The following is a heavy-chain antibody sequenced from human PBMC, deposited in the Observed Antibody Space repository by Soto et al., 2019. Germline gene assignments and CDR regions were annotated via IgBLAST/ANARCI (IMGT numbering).Heavy chain of an antibody. CDR1: GGSVSSGSYY. V-gene: IGHV4-61*01. Sequence: QVQLQESGPGLVKPSETLSLTCTVSGGSVSSGSYYWSWIRQPPGKGLEWIGYIYYSGSTNYNPSLKNRVXXXVXXSKNQSSLKLSSVTAADTAVYSCARGIARWHQRRSSHRLDVWAQATTVPVSS. J-gene: IGHJ6*02. CDR2: IYYSGST. D-gene: IGHD2-2*01. CDR3: ARGIARWHQRRSSHRLDV.